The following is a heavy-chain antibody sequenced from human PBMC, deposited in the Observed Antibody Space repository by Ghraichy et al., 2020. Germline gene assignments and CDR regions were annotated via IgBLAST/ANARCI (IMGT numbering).Heavy chain of an antibody. CDR1: GFTFSSYW. D-gene: IGHD2-15*01. J-gene: IGHJ3*02. CDR3: AAVMGYCSGGSCYGHHDAFDI. V-gene: IGHV3-74*01. Sequence: GGSLRLSCAASGFTFSSYWMHWVRQAPGKGLVWVSRINSDGSSTSYADSVKGRFTISRDNAKNTLYLQMNSLRAEDTAVYYCAAVMGYCSGGSCYGHHDAFDIWGQGTMVTVSS. CDR2: INSDGSST.